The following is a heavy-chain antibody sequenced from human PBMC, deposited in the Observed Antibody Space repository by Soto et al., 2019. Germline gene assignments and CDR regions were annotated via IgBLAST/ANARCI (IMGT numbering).Heavy chain of an antibody. CDR2: XYPDSGGT. CDR3: VRAETFYPGNTFDY. D-gene: IGHD1-1*01. V-gene: IGHV1-2*04. J-gene: IGHJ4*02. Sequence: ASVKVTCKASGYTLTGYYMHWVRQAPGQXLEWXGWXYPDSGGTNYAPKFRGWVTMTRDTSIRTAYMELSGLKSDDTAVYVCVRAETFYPGNTFDYWGQGALVTVSS. CDR1: GYTLTGYY.